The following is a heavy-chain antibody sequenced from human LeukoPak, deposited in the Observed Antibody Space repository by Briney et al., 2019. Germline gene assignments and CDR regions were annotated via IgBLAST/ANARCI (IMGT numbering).Heavy chain of an antibody. V-gene: IGHV3-23*01. Sequence: GGSLRLSRAASRFTFSSYAMSWVRQAPGKGLEWVSAISGSGGSTYYADSVKGRFTISRDNSKNTLYLQMNSLRAEDTAVYYCAKSGYSSSWWTNFHYWGQGTLVTVSS. CDR3: AKSGYSSSWWTNFHY. CDR2: ISGSGGST. J-gene: IGHJ4*02. D-gene: IGHD6-13*01. CDR1: RFTFSSYA.